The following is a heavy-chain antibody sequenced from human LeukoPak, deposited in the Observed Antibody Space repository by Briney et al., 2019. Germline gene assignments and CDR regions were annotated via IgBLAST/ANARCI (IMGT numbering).Heavy chain of an antibody. Sequence: PGGSLRLSCAASGNYWMHWVRQAPGKGLVWVSHINSDGSWTSYADSVKGRFTISKDNAKNTVYLQMNNLRAEDTAVYYCVRGGIASAFDIWGQGTMVTVSS. CDR2: INSDGSWT. V-gene: IGHV3-74*01. D-gene: IGHD6-13*01. CDR3: VRGGIASAFDI. J-gene: IGHJ3*02. CDR1: GNYW.